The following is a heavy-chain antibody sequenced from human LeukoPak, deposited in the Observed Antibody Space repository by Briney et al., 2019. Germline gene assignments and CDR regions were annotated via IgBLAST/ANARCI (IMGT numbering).Heavy chain of an antibody. V-gene: IGHV1-2*02. D-gene: IGHD3-16*02. CDR1: GYTFTGYY. Sequence: GASVKVSCKASGYTFTGYYMHWVRQVPGQGLEWMGWINPHSGGTNYAQKFHGRVTMTRGTSISTAYMELSRLRSDDTAVYYCARGEITSGGVIVVFDSWGQGTLVTVSS. J-gene: IGHJ4*02. CDR3: ARGEITSGGVIVVFDS. CDR2: INPHSGGT.